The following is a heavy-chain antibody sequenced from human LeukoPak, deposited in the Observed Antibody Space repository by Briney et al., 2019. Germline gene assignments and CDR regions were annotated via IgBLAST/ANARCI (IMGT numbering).Heavy chain of an antibody. D-gene: IGHD4/OR15-4a*01. V-gene: IGHV4-34*12. J-gene: IGHJ4*02. CDR1: GGSFGIYP. CDR2: IIHSGST. Sequence: PSETLSLTCAVYGGSFGIYPWTWIRQPPGKGLEWIGQIIHSGSTKYNPSLNGRVTMSVDTSKNQFSLKLTSVTAADTAVYYCARGAPGYWGQGTLVTVSS. CDR3: ARGAPGY.